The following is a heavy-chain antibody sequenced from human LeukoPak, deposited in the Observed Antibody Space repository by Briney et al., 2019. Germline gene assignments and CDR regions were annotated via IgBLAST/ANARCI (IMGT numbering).Heavy chain of an antibody. V-gene: IGHV3-48*03. J-gene: IGHJ4*02. Sequence: PGGSLRLSCAASGFTFSSYEMNWVRQAPGKGLEWVSYISSSGNTIYYADSVKGRFTISRDNVKNSLYLQMNSLRAEDTAVYYCARAKLYYYDSSGYYSGFDYWGQGTLVTVSS. CDR2: ISSSGNTI. D-gene: IGHD3-22*01. CDR3: ARAKLYYYDSSGYYSGFDY. CDR1: GFTFSSYE.